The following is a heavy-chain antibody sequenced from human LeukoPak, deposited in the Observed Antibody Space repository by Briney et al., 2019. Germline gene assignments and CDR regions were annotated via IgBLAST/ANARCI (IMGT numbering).Heavy chain of an antibody. J-gene: IGHJ5*02. D-gene: IGHD5-18*01. CDR1: GDPISSYY. V-gene: IGHV4-59*08. Sequence: SETLSLTCTVSGDPISSYYWSWIRQPPGKGLEWSGYIYYSGSTNYNPSLKSRVTISVDTSKNQYSLKLSSVTAADTAVYYCARRNGYSYGRFDPWGQGTLVTVSS. CDR3: ARRNGYSYGRFDP. CDR2: IYYSGST.